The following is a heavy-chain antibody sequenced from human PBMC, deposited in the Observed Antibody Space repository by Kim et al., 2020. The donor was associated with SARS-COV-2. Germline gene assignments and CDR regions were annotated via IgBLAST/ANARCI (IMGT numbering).Heavy chain of an antibody. J-gene: IGHJ4*02. D-gene: IGHD2-21*02. CDR2: IWYHGSKK. Sequence: GGSLRLSCAASGYIFSNYGLHWVRQAPGKGLEWVAVIWYHGSKKYYGESVKGRFTISRDDSKNTLYLQMNSLRAEDTAVYYCARDRGVVTPEFDYWGQGTLVTVSS. CDR3: ARDRGVVTPEFDY. V-gene: IGHV3-33*01. CDR1: GYIFSNYG.